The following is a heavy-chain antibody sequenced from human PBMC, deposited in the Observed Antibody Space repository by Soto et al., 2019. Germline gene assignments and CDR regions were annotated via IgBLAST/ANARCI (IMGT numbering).Heavy chain of an antibody. CDR2: IIPIFGTA. D-gene: IGHD3-10*01. Sequence: SVKVSCKASGGTFSSYAISWVRQAPGQGLEWMGGIIPIFGTANYAQKFQGRVTITADESTSTAYMELSSLRSEDTAVYYCARSIIRGYYFDYWGQGTLVTVSS. J-gene: IGHJ4*02. V-gene: IGHV1-69*13. CDR3: ARSIIRGYYFDY. CDR1: GGTFSSYA.